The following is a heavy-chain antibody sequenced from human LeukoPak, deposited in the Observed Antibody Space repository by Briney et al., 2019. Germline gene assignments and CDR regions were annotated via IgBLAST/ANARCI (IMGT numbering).Heavy chain of an antibody. Sequence: PGGSLRLSCAASGFTFSSYWMSWVRQAPGKGLEWVANIKQDGSEKYYVDSVKGRFTISRDNAKNSLYLQMNSLRAEDTAVYYCAASRITMIVVVTSLDYWGQGTLVTVSS. D-gene: IGHD3-22*01. J-gene: IGHJ4*02. CDR3: AASRITMIVVVTSLDY. CDR1: GFTFSSYW. CDR2: IKQDGSEK. V-gene: IGHV3-7*01.